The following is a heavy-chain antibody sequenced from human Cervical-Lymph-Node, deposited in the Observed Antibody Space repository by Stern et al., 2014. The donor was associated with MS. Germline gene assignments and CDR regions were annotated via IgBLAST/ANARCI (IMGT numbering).Heavy chain of an antibody. CDR2: ISPKPGSA. Sequence: VQLVESGAEVERPGASVKVSCKASGYTFTAYFLHWVRQAPGQGLELMGGISPKPGSATYAQKFQDRVTMTSDTSINTGYMEVSSLRSDDTAVYYCARDRGSYSDYWGQGTLVAVSS. D-gene: IGHD1-26*01. V-gene: IGHV1-2*02. CDR1: GYTFTAYF. CDR3: ARDRGSYSDY. J-gene: IGHJ4*02.